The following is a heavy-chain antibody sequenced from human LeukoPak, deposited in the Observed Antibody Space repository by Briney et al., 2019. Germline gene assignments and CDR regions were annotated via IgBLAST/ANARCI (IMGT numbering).Heavy chain of an antibody. CDR1: GFTFSDYY. D-gene: IGHD6-13*01. CDR3: ARGPSSSGFDY. Sequence: GGSLRLSCAASGFTFSDYYKSWIRQAPGKGLEWVSYISSSSSYTNYADSVKGRFTISRDNAKNSLYLQMNSLRAEDTAVYYCARGPSSSGFDYWGQGTLVTVSS. V-gene: IGHV3-11*06. CDR2: ISSSSSYT. J-gene: IGHJ4*02.